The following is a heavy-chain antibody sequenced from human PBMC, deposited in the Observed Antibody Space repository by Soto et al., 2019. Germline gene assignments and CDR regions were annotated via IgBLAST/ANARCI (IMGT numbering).Heavy chain of an antibody. J-gene: IGHJ4*02. V-gene: IGHV4-39*01. Sequence: SETLSLTCTVSGGPISSSSYYWGWIRQPPGKGLEWVGSIYYSGSTYYNPSLKSRVTISVDTSKNQFSLKLSSVTAADTAVYYCARGAYYYDSSGYYSLPPFDYWGQGTLVTVSS. CDR1: GGPISSSSYY. D-gene: IGHD3-22*01. CDR2: IYYSGST. CDR3: ARGAYYYDSSGYYSLPPFDY.